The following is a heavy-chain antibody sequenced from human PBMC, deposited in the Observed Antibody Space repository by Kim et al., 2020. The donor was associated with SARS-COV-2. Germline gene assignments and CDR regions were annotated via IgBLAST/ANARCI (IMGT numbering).Heavy chain of an antibody. CDR3: ARHPRLYSDTSGFDY. J-gene: IGHJ4*02. D-gene: IGHD3-22*01. V-gene: IGHV4-39*01. Sequence: PSLKSRVTISLDTSKNQFSLNLTSVTAADTAVYYCARHPRLYSDTSGFDYWGQGTLVTVSS.